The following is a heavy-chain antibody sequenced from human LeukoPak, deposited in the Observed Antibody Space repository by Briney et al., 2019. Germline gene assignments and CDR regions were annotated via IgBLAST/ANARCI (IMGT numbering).Heavy chain of an antibody. J-gene: IGHJ4*02. V-gene: IGHV3-7*01. Sequence: GGSLRLSCVASGFTFPNYWMSWVRQAPEKGLEWVANINQGGRVKQYVDSMKGRFTISRDNAKHSLYLQMNSLRAEDTAVYYCARDRDDGGFEYWGQGTLVTVSS. CDR1: GFTFPNYW. CDR2: INQGGRVK. CDR3: ARDRDDGGFEY. D-gene: IGHD4-23*01.